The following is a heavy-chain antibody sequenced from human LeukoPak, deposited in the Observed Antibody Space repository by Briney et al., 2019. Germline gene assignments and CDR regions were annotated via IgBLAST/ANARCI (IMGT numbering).Heavy chain of an antibody. CDR1: GFSFDDYA. J-gene: IGHJ4*02. Sequence: TGGSLRLSCAASGFSFDDYAMHWVRQAPGKGLEWVSAISWNSGSTAYADSVKGRFTISRDNAKNSLYLQMNSLRAEDTALYYCVTDTYYGSGSHHPRRFDYWGQGTLVTVSS. V-gene: IGHV3-9*01. D-gene: IGHD3-10*01. CDR2: ISWNSGST. CDR3: VTDTYYGSGSHHPRRFDY.